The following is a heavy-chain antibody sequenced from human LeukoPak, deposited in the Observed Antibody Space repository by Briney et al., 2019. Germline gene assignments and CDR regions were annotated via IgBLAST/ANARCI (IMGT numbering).Heavy chain of an antibody. V-gene: IGHV3-33*01. CDR3: ARDWKTNSFDY. D-gene: IGHD1-1*01. CDR1: EFTFTTYG. Sequence: PGGSLRLSCAASEFTFTTYGMHWVRQAPGKGLEWVAFIYYDGSNIYYADYVKGRFTISRDISKNTLYLQMESLRAEDTAIYYCARDWKTNSFDYWGQGTLVTVSS. J-gene: IGHJ4*02. CDR2: IYYDGSNI.